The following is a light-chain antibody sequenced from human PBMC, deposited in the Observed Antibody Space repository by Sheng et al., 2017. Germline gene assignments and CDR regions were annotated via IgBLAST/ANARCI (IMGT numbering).Light chain of an antibody. CDR2: AAS. CDR1: QGIRNY. CDR3: QQYYGTPPYT. J-gene: IGKJ2*01. Sequence: DIQMTQSPSSLSASVGDRVTITCRASQGIRNYLAWYQQKPGKAPKLLIYAASTLQSGVPSRFSGSGSGTDFTLTISSLQAEDVAVYYCQQYYGTPPYTFGQGTKLEI. V-gene: IGKV1-27*01.